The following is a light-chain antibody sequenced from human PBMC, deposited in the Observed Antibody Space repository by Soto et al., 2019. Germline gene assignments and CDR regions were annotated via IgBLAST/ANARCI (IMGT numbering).Light chain of an antibody. CDR3: SSYTSRSNYV. CDR2: EVS. CDR1: SSDVGGYNL. V-gene: IGLV2-14*01. J-gene: IGLJ1*01. Sequence: QSVLTQPASVSGSPGQSITISCTGTSSDVGGYNLVSWYQQHPGKAPKLMIYEVSNRPSGVSNRFSGSKSGNTASLTISGLQAEDGADYYCSSYTSRSNYVFGTGTKVTVL.